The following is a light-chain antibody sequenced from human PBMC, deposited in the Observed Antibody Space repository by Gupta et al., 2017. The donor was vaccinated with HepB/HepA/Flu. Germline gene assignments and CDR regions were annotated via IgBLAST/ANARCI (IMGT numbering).Light chain of an antibody. CDR3: QQSDSNLGWT. V-gene: IGKV1-39*01. Sequence: DIQMTQSPSSLSASVGDRVTITCRASQSISSYLNWYQQKPGKAPKLLIYAASSLQSGVPSRFSGSGSGTDFTLTISSRQPEDFATYYCQQSDSNLGWTFGQGTKVEIK. CDR1: QSISSY. CDR2: AAS. J-gene: IGKJ1*01.